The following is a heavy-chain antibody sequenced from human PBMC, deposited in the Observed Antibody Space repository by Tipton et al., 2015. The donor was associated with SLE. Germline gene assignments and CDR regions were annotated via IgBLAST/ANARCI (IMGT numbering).Heavy chain of an antibody. CDR3: ARGCSSTTCEPFDYFGLDV. CDR1: GGSISSSEYF. J-gene: IGHJ6*02. D-gene: IGHD2-2*01. CDR2: ITQSGVT. V-gene: IGHV4-39*07. Sequence: LRLSCTVSGGSISSSEYFWGWIRQPPGKGLEWIGEITQSGVTNYNPSLKSRVTMSLDTSKNQFSLKLTSVTAADTAVYFCARGCSSTTCEPFDYFGLDVWGQGTTVTVSS.